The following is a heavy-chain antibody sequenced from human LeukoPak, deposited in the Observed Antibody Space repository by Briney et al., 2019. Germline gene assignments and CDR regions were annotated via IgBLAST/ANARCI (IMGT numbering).Heavy chain of an antibody. V-gene: IGHV3-74*01. D-gene: IGHD3-9*01. CDR3: AKDVSYFEHYGMDV. Sequence: GGSLRLSCVASGFTFSSYWMHWVRQAPGKGLVWVSRINSDGSSTSYADSVKGRFTISRDDAKNSLYLQMSSLGAEDTALYYCAKDVSYFEHYGMDVWGQGTTVAVSS. CDR2: INSDGSST. CDR1: GFTFSSYW. J-gene: IGHJ6*02.